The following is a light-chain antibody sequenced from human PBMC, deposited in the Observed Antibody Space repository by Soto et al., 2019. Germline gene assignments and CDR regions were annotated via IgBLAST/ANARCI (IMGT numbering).Light chain of an antibody. CDR3: QQYYSTPQT. CDR1: QSVLYSSNNKNY. V-gene: IGKV4-1*01. Sequence: DIVMTQSPDSLAVSLGERATINCKSSQSVLYSSNNKNYLAWYQQKPGQPPKLLIYWASTRESGVPDRFSGSGSGTDFTLTISSLQAADVAVYYCQQYYSTPQTFGPGTKVDIK. J-gene: IGKJ3*01. CDR2: WAS.